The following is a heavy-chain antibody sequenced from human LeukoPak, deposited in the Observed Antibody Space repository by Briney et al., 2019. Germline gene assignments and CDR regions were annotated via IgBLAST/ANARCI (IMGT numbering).Heavy chain of an antibody. V-gene: IGHV4-34*01. CDR3: ARGVARTYYSDTSGYAAADY. Sequence: SETLSLTCAVYGESFSGHYWSWIRQPPGKGLEWIGEINHSRSTNYNPSLKSRVTISVDTSKNQFSLKLSSVTAADTAVYYCARGVARTYYSDTSGYAAADYWGQGTLVTVSS. CDR2: INHSRST. D-gene: IGHD3-22*01. CDR1: GESFSGHY. J-gene: IGHJ4*02.